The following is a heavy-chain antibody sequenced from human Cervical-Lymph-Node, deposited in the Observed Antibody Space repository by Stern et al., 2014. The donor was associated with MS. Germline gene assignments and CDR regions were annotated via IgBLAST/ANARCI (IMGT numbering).Heavy chain of an antibody. D-gene: IGHD6-25*01. Sequence: VQLVESGGGVVQPGRSLRLSCATSGFTFGRHSMHWVRQAPGKGLEWVAIISSDGSSQHYADYVEGRFTISRDNSNNTLYLQMNSLRVEDTAMYYCARPAAARYFDYWGQGSQVTVSS. CDR3: ARPAAARYFDY. CDR2: ISSDGSSQ. J-gene: IGHJ4*02. V-gene: IGHV3-30-3*01. CDR1: GFTFGRHS.